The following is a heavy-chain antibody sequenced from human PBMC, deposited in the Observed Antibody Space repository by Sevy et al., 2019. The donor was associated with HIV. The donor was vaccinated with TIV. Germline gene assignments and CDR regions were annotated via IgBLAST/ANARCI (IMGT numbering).Heavy chain of an antibody. D-gene: IGHD6-13*01. CDR1: GGSISSGGYY. CDR3: ARDYSSSWSDYYYYGMDV. J-gene: IGHJ6*02. V-gene: IGHV4-31*03. Sequence: SETLSLTCTVSGGSISSGGYYWSWIRQHPGKGLEWIGYIYYSGSTYYNPSLKGRVTISVDTSKNQFSLKLSSVTAADTAVYYCARDYSSSWSDYYYYGMDVWGQGTTVTVSS. CDR2: IYYSGST.